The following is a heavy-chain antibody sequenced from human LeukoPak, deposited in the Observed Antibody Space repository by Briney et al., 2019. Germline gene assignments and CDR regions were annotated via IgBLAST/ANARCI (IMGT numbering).Heavy chain of an antibody. D-gene: IGHD2/OR15-2a*01. V-gene: IGHV3-43*01. CDR3: AKDSLAFDDSPPHFDY. CDR2: INWYGNRT. Sequence: GGSLSLSCAASGFTLDDFTMHWVRQGPGEGVEWGSLINWYGNRTYYADSVKGRFTISRDNSKNSLYLQMNSLRTEDSALYYCAKDSLAFDDSPPHFDYWGQGTLVTVSS. J-gene: IGHJ4*02. CDR1: GFTLDDFT.